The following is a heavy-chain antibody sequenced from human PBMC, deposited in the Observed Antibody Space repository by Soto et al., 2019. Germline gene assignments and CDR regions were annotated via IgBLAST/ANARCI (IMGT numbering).Heavy chain of an antibody. Sequence: GGSLRLSCAASGFTFSIYAMSWVRQAPGKGLEWVSAISGSGGSTYYADSVKGRFTISRDNSKNTLYLQMNSLRAEDTAVYYCANLWRGTSYGMDVWVQGTTVTVSS. CDR3: ANLWRGTSYGMDV. V-gene: IGHV3-23*01. D-gene: IGHD3-3*01. J-gene: IGHJ6*02. CDR2: ISGSGGST. CDR1: GFTFSIYA.